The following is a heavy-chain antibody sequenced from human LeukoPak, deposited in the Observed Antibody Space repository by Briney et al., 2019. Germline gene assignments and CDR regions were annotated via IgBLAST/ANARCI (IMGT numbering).Heavy chain of an antibody. CDR3: ARAPAGYSSSWYIY. Sequence: GASVKVSCKASGYTFTSYGISWVRQAPGQGLEWMGWISAYNGNTNYAQKLQGRVTMTTDTSTSTAYMELRSLRSDDTAAYYCARAPAGYSSSWYIYWGQGTLVTVSS. CDR2: ISAYNGNT. J-gene: IGHJ4*02. CDR1: GYTFTSYG. D-gene: IGHD6-13*01. V-gene: IGHV1-18*01.